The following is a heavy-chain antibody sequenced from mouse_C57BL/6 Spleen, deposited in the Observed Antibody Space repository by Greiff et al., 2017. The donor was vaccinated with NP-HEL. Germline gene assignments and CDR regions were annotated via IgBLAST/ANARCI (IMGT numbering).Heavy chain of an antibody. CDR2: INPYNGDT. CDR3: ARPYYGNYTLYFDY. CDR1: GYSFTGYF. J-gene: IGHJ2*01. D-gene: IGHD2-10*01. V-gene: IGHV1-20*01. Sequence: EVKLMESGPELVKPGDSVKISCKASGYSFTGYFMNWVMQSHGKSLEWIGRINPYNGDTFYNQKFKGKATLTVDKSSSTAHMELRSLTSEDSAVYYCARPYYGNYTLYFDYWGQGTTLTVSS.